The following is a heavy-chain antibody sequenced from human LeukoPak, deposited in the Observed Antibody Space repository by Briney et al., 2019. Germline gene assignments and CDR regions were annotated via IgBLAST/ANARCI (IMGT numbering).Heavy chain of an antibody. Sequence: PSETLSLTCTVSGGSISSSSYYWGWIHQPPWKGLEWIGSIYYSGSTYYNPSLKSRVTISVDTSKNQFSLKLSSVTAADTAVYYCARHYLPREEPYFDYWGQGTLVTVSS. CDR3: ARHYLPREEPYFDY. CDR2: IYYSGST. D-gene: IGHD1-14*01. J-gene: IGHJ4*02. CDR1: GGSISSSSYY. V-gene: IGHV4-39*01.